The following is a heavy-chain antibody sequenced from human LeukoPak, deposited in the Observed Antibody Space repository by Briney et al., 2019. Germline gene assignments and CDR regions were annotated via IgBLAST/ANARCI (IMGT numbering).Heavy chain of an antibody. CDR3: AKATYGDYIFKFDY. CDR1: GGSISSGGYY. V-gene: IGHV4-31*03. Sequence: SQTLSLTCTVSGGSISSGGYYWSWIRQHPGKGLEWIGYIYYSGSTYYNPSLKSRVTISVDTSKNQFSLKLSSVTAADTAVYYCAKATYGDYIFKFDYWGQGTLVTVSS. D-gene: IGHD4-17*01. CDR2: IYYSGST. J-gene: IGHJ4*02.